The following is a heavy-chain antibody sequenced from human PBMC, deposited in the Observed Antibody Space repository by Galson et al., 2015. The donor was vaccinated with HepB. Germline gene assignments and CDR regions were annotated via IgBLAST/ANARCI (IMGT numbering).Heavy chain of an antibody. CDR2: IYSGGST. J-gene: IGHJ3*02. CDR1: GLTVSSNY. D-gene: IGHD4-17*01. Sequence: SLRLSCEASGLTVSSNYMSWVRQTPGKGLEWVSVIYSGGSTYYADSVKGRFTISRHNSKNTLYLQMNSLRAEDTAVYYCARDDYGDYEGAFDIWGQGTMVTVSS. V-gene: IGHV3-53*04. CDR3: ARDDYGDYEGAFDI.